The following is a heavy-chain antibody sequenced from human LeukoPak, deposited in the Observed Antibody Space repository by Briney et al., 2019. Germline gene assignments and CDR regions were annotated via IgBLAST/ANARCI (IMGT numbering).Heavy chain of an antibody. D-gene: IGHD3-3*01. J-gene: IGHJ4*02. Sequence: GGSLRLSCAASGFTFSSYWMTWVRQAPGKGLEWVANIKQDGSDKYYVDSVKGRFTISRDNAKNSLYLQMNSLRAEDTAVCYCAREYDLGLQYYFDYWGQGTLVTVSS. CDR1: GFTFSSYW. V-gene: IGHV3-7*01. CDR3: AREYDLGLQYYFDY. CDR2: IKQDGSDK.